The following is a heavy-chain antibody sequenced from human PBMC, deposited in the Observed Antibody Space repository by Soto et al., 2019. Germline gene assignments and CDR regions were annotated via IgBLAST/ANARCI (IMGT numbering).Heavy chain of an antibody. D-gene: IGHD2-15*01. J-gene: IGHJ4*02. V-gene: IGHV1-69*13. Sequence: SVKVSCKASGGTFSSYAISWMRQAPGKGLEWMGGIIPIFGTANYAQKFQGRVTITADESTSTAYMELSSLRSEDTAVYYCARDSLPYCSGGSCYLDYWGQGTLVTVSS. CDR1: GGTFSSYA. CDR3: ARDSLPYCSGGSCYLDY. CDR2: IIPIFGTA.